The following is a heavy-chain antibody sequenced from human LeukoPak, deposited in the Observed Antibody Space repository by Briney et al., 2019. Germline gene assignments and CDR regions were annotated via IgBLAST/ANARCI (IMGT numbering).Heavy chain of an antibody. V-gene: IGHV3-30*02. CDR2: IRYDGSNK. CDR1: GFTFSSYG. J-gene: IGHJ4*02. CDR3: ARDWGELAYFDY. Sequence: GGSLRLSCAASGFTFSSYGMHWVRQAPGKGLEWVAFIRYDGSNKYYADSVKGRFTISRDNSKNTLYLQMNSLRAEDTAVYYCARDWGELAYFDYWGQGTLVTVS. D-gene: IGHD1-26*01.